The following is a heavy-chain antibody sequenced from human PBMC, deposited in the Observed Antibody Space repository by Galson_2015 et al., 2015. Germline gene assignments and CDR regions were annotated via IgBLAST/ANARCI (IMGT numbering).Heavy chain of an antibody. CDR2: ISYDGSNK. Sequence: SLRLSCAASGFTFSSYAMHWVRQAPGKGLEWVAVISYDGSNKYYADSVKGRFTISRDNSKNTLYLQMNSLRAEDAAVYYCARNLGGVLLWFGAPDYWGQGTLVTVSS. CDR3: ARNLGGVLLWFGAPDY. CDR1: GFTFSSYA. J-gene: IGHJ4*02. D-gene: IGHD3-10*01. V-gene: IGHV3-30-3*01.